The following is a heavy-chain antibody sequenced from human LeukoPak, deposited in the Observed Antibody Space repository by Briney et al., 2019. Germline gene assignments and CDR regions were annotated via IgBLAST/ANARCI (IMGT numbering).Heavy chain of an antibody. CDR3: ARGDYGSGSYFS. V-gene: IGHV4-34*01. CDR1: GGSISSYY. J-gene: IGHJ5*02. CDR2: INHSGST. Sequence: SETLSLTCTVSGGSISSYYWSWIRQPPGKGLEWIGEINHSGSTNYNPSLKSRVTISVDTSKNQFSLKLSPVTAADTAVYYCARGDYGSGSYFSWGQGTLVTVSS. D-gene: IGHD3-10*01.